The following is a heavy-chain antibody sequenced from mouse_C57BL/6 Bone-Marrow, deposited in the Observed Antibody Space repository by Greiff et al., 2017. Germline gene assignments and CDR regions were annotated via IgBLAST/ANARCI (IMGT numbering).Heavy chain of an antibody. CDR2: INPNNGGT. CDR1: GYTFTDYN. Sequence: EVQLQESGPELVKPGASVKIPCKASGYTFTDYNMDWVKQSHGKSLEWIGDINPNNGGTIYNQKFKGKATLTVDKSSSTAYMELRSLTSEDTAVYYCARGYYGSSNLDYWGQGTTLTVSS. CDR3: ARGYYGSSNLDY. V-gene: IGHV1-18*01. D-gene: IGHD1-1*01. J-gene: IGHJ2*01.